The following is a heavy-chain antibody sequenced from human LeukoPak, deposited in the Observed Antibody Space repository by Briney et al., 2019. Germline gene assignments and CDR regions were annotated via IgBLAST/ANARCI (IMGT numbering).Heavy chain of an antibody. J-gene: IGHJ4*02. CDR1: GFTVSSNY. CDR3: ARGDGVYVY. CDR2: IYFGGTT. Sequence: GGSLRLPCAASGFTVSSNYMTWVRQAPGQGLEWVSVIYFGGTTYYADTVMGRFTISRDNSKNTVYLQMNSLRVEDTAVYYCARGDGVYVYWGQGTLVTVSS. D-gene: IGHD5/OR15-5a*01. V-gene: IGHV3-53*01.